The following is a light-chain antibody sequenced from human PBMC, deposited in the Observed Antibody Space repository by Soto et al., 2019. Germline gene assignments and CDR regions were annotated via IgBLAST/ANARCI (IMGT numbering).Light chain of an antibody. CDR2: GAS. V-gene: IGKV3-20*01. J-gene: IGKJ3*01. Sequence: EIVLTQSPGTLSLSPGERATLSCRASQIVSRNYLAWYLQKPGQAPRLLIHGASSRATGIPDRFSGSGSGTDFTLTISRPEPDDFAVYFCQQYGASPFTFGPGTKVDIK. CDR1: QIVSRNY. CDR3: QQYGASPFT.